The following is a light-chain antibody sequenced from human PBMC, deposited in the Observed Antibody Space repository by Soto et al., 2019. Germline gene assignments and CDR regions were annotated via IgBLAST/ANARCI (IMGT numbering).Light chain of an antibody. Sequence: QSALTQPPSASGSLGQSVTIPCTGTSSDVGDYNYVSWYQQHPGKVPKLMIYEVSKRPSGVPDRFSGSKSGNTASLPVSGLHAEEEADYYCSSFAGSHVVFGGVTKVTVL. CDR3: SSFAGSHVV. CDR1: SSDVGDYNY. V-gene: IGLV2-8*01. J-gene: IGLJ2*01. CDR2: EVS.